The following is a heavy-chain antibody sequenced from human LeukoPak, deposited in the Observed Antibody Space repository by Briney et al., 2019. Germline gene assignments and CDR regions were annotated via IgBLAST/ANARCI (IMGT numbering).Heavy chain of an antibody. CDR2: ISYDGSNK. V-gene: IGHV3-30*18. J-gene: IGHJ4*02. CDR3: AKDRHYYDSSGYSVYY. D-gene: IGHD3-22*01. CDR1: GFTFSSYG. Sequence: GRSLRLSCAASGFTFSSYGMHWVRQAPGKGLEWVAVISYDGSNKYYADSVKGRFTISRDNSKNTLYLQMNSLRAEDTAVYYCAKDRHYYDSSGYSVYYWGQGTLVTVSS.